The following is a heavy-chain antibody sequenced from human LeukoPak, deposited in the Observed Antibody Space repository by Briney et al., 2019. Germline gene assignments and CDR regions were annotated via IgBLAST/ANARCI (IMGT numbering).Heavy chain of an antibody. V-gene: IGHV1-69*13. CDR2: IIPIFGTA. CDR3: ARVGVAVAGRGPRFDY. D-gene: IGHD6-19*01. CDR1: GYTFTSYG. Sequence: SVKVSCKASGYTFTSYGISWVRQAPGQGLEWMGGIIPIFGTANYAQKFQGRVTITADESTSTAYMELSSLRSEDTAVYYCARVGVAVAGRGPRFDYWGQGTLVTVSS. J-gene: IGHJ4*02.